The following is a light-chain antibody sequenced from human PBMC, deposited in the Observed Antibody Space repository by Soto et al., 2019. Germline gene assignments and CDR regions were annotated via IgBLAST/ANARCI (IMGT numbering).Light chain of an antibody. CDR3: QQYGTSPGT. CDR2: GAS. CDR1: QSISSTQ. Sequence: EIVLTQSPGILYLSPGERATLSCRASQSISSTQLVWYQQKPGQAPTLLIFGASSRATGIPDRFSGSGAGTDFTLTISGLQPEDFAVYYCQQYGTSPGTFGQGTKVDIK. V-gene: IGKV3-20*01. J-gene: IGKJ1*01.